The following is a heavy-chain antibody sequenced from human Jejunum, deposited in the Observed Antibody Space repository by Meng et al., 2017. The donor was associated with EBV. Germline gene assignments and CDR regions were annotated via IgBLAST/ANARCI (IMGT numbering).Heavy chain of an antibody. CDR3: ATHITYYSHNSGSYLNY. V-gene: IGHV1-24*01. D-gene: IGHD3-22*01. J-gene: IGHJ4*02. CDR1: GYTFTDLS. CDR2: FDPEGGAT. Sequence: LGQSGAERKKPGASVKVSCKVSGYTFTDLSIHWVRQAPGQGLEWVGGFDPEGGATFYAQKFQGRVTMTEDTYPDTAYMELRSLRSEDTAVYFCATHITYYSHNSGSYLNYWGQGTLVTVSS.